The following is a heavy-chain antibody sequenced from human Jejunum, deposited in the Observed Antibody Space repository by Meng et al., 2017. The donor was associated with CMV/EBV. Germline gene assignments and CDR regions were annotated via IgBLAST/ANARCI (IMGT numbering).Heavy chain of an antibody. CDR1: GYTFTAYY. Sequence: QGQWVQSGAEVKKPGASWQVSCKASGYTFTAYYMHWVRQAPGQGLEWMGWINTNTGGTNYAQKFQGRVTMTRDTSSNTVYMELSSLTSDDSAVYYCSRTTGRGLDFDYWGQGTLVTVSS. V-gene: IGHV1-2*02. J-gene: IGHJ4*02. D-gene: IGHD1-14*01. CDR2: INTNTGGT. CDR3: SRTTGRGLDFDY.